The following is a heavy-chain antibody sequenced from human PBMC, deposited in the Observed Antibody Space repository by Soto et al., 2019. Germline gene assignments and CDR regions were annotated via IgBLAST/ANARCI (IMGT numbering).Heavy chain of an antibody. V-gene: IGHV1-3*01. CDR3: ARDGNPHSSGWYKGPYNWFDP. J-gene: IGHJ5*02. CDR2: INAGNGNT. CDR1: GYTFTSYA. D-gene: IGHD6-19*01. Sequence: ASVKVSCKASGYTFTSYAMHWVRQAPGQRLEWMGWINAGNGNTKYSQKFQGRVTITRDTSASTAYMELSSLRSEDTAVYYCARDGNPHSSGWYKGPYNWFDPWGQGTLVTVSS.